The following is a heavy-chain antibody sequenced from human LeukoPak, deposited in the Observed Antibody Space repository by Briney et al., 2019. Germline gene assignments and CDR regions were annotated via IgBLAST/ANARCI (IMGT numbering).Heavy chain of an antibody. Sequence: SETLSLTCTVSGGSICSYYWSWIRQPPGKGLEWIGYIYYSGSTNYNPSLKSRVTISVDTSKNQFSLKLSSVTAADTAVYYCASGKLWFGELLQAGAFDIWGQGTMVTVSS. CDR1: GGSICSYY. J-gene: IGHJ3*02. D-gene: IGHD3-10*01. V-gene: IGHV4-59*08. CDR3: ASGKLWFGELLQAGAFDI. CDR2: IYYSGST.